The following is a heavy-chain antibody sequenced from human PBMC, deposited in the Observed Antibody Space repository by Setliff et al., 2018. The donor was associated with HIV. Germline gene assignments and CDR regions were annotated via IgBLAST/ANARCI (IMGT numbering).Heavy chain of an antibody. V-gene: IGHV3-48*04. D-gene: IGHD2-2*01. CDR2: INLNSRAI. Sequence: GSLRLSCAASGFTFSSFAMNWVRQAPGKGLEWISYINLNSRAIYYAHSVRGRFTISRDNARDSLYLQMSSLRAEDTAVYYCVRDTTSGWMLTNWGQGTLVTVSS. CDR3: VRDTTSGWMLTN. J-gene: IGHJ4*02. CDR1: GFTFSSFA.